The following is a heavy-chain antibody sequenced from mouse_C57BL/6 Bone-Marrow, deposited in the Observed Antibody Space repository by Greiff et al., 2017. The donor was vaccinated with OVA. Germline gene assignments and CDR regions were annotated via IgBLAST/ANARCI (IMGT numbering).Heavy chain of an antibody. D-gene: IGHD1-1*01. J-gene: IGHJ3*01. CDR3: ARQDYGSSYVFAY. V-gene: IGHV5-12*01. CDR2: ISNGGGST. Sequence: EVKLMESGGGLVQPGGSLKLSCAASGFTFSDYYMYWVRQTPEKRLEWVAYISNGGGSTYYPDTVKGRYTISRDNAKNTLYLQMSRLKSEDTAMYYCARQDYGSSYVFAYWGQGTLVTVSA. CDR1: GFTFSDYY.